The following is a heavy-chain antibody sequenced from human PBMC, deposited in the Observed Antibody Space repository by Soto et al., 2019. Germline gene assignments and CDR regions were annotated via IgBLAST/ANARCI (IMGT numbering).Heavy chain of an antibody. V-gene: IGHV4-38-2*01. CDR2: IYHGGST. CDR1: GYSISSGYY. Sequence: SETLSLTCAVSGYSISSGYYWGWLRQPPGKGLEWIGSIYHGGSTYYNPSLNSRVTLSIDMTNNHVSLILNSVTAADTAVYYCAGYCSSSICPEDHYFALEVWGQGTTVTVSS. D-gene: IGHD2-2*01. CDR3: AGYCSSSICPEDHYFALEV. J-gene: IGHJ6*02.